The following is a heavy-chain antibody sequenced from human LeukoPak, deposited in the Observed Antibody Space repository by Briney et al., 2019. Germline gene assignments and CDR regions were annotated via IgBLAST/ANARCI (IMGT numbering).Heavy chain of an antibody. V-gene: IGHV3-23*01. D-gene: IGHD1-26*01. CDR3: AKSGGSYRTDFDY. J-gene: IGHJ4*02. CDR1: GFTFSSYA. Sequence: AGVSLRLSCAASGFTFSSYAMSWVRQAPGKGLEWVSAISGSGGSTYYADSVKGRFTISRDNSKNTLYLQMNSLRAEDTAVYYCAKSGGSYRTDFDYWGQGTLVTVSS. CDR2: ISGSGGST.